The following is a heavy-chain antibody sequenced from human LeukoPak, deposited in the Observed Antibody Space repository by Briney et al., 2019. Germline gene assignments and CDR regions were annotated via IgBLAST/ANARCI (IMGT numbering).Heavy chain of an antibody. J-gene: IGHJ4*02. CDR3: AKATSIGRYCTNGVCSPFDY. Sequence: GGSLRLSCAASGFTFSSYAMTWVRQAPGKGLEWGSAISDTGGSTYDADSVKGRFTISRDNSKNTLYLQMNSLRAEDTAVYYCAKATSIGRYCTNGVCSPFDYWGQGTLVTVSS. CDR2: ISDTGGST. V-gene: IGHV3-23*01. D-gene: IGHD2-8*01. CDR1: GFTFSSYA.